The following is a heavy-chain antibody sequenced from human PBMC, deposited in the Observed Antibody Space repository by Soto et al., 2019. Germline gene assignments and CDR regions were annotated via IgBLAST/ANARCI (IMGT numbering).Heavy chain of an antibody. CDR3: AKDLGTYDFWSGYRYYYYYGMDV. Sequence: RLSCAAAGVTCSSYAMSWVRQASGKGLEWVSAISGSGGSTYYADSVKGRFTTSRDNSKNTLYLQMNSLRAEDTAVYYCAKDLGTYDFWSGYRYYYYYGMDVWGQGTTVTVSS. J-gene: IGHJ6*02. CDR2: ISGSGGST. D-gene: IGHD3-3*01. V-gene: IGHV3-23*01. CDR1: GVTCSSYA.